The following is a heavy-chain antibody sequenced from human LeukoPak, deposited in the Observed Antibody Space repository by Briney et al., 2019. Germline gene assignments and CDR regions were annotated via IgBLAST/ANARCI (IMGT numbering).Heavy chain of an antibody. D-gene: IGHD1-1*01. Sequence: PGGSLRLSCAASGYTFSSYSMIWVRQAPGKGLEWVSSISSSSSYIYYADSVKGRYTIPGDNAKNSLYLQMNSTRAEDTAVYYCAREGSKYNWNEGAFDIWGQGTMVTVSS. CDR2: ISSSSSYI. CDR1: GYTFSSYS. V-gene: IGHV3-21*01. J-gene: IGHJ3*02. CDR3: AREGSKYNWNEGAFDI.